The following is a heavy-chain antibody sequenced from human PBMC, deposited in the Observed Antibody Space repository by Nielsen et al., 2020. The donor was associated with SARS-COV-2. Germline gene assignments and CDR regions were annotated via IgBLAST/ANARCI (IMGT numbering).Heavy chain of an antibody. CDR1: GFTFTNYG. Sequence: GESLKISCAASGFTFTNYGMTWVRQDPGKGLEWVSTISASGGSTFYTDSVKGRFTISRDSFKNTLYLQMNSLRAEDTAVYYCAKDSGWIQQYWGQGTLVTVSS. J-gene: IGHJ4*02. V-gene: IGHV3-23*01. CDR3: AKDSGWIQQY. CDR2: ISASGGST. D-gene: IGHD5-18*01.